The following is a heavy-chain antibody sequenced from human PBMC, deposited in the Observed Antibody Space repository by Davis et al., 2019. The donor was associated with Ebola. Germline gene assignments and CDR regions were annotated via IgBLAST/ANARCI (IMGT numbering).Heavy chain of an antibody. V-gene: IGHV3-48*03. CDR1: GFTFSSYE. CDR3: ARRVYDSSGQYYFDY. J-gene: IGHJ4*02. Sequence: GGSLRLSCAASGFTFSSYELNWVRQAPGKGLEWVSYISDSGTNIYYADSVKGRFTISRDNAKKSLYLQMNSLRAEDTALYHCARRVYDSSGQYYFDYWGQGTLVTVSS. CDR2: ISDSGTNI. D-gene: IGHD3-22*01.